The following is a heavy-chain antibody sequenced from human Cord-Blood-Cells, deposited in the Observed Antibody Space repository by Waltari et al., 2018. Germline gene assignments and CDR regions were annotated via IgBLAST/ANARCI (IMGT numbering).Heavy chain of an antibody. CDR2: FDPEDGET. Sequence: QVQLVQSGAEVKKPGASVKVSCKVSGYTPTELSLNWVRQAPGKGLEWMGGFDPEDGETIYAQKFQGRVTMTEDTSTDTAYMELSSLRSEDTAVYYCATAFPRYCSSTSCYFDYWGQGTLVTVSS. CDR3: ATAFPRYCSSTSCYFDY. V-gene: IGHV1-24*01. J-gene: IGHJ4*02. D-gene: IGHD2-2*01. CDR1: GYTPTELS.